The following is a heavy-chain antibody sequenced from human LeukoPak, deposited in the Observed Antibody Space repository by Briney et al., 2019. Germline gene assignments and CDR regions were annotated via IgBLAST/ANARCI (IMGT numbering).Heavy chain of an antibody. Sequence: ASVKVSCKASGYTFTSYGISWVRQAPGQGLEWMGWINPNSGGTNYAQKFQGRVTITRDTSISTAYMELSRLRSDDTAVYYCARGDIMITFGGVIVGLGFPDYWGQGTLVTVSS. J-gene: IGHJ4*02. V-gene: IGHV1-2*02. CDR1: GYTFTSYG. CDR3: ARGDIMITFGGVIVGLGFPDY. D-gene: IGHD3-16*02. CDR2: INPNSGGT.